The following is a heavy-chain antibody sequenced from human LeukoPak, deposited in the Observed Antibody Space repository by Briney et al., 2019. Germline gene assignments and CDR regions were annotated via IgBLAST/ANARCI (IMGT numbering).Heavy chain of an antibody. D-gene: IGHD5-12*01. V-gene: IGHV4-59*01. J-gene: IGHJ5*02. Sequence: LETLSLTCTVSGGSISSYYWSWIRQPPGKGLEWIGYIYYSGSTNYNPSLKSRVTISVDTSKNQFSLKLSSVTAADTAVYYCAREKTEDIGATIGWFDPWGQGTLVTVSS. CDR3: AREKTEDIGATIGWFDP. CDR1: GGSISSYY. CDR2: IYYSGST.